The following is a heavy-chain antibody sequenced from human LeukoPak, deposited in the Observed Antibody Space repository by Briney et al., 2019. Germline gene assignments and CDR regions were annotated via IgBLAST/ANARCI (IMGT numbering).Heavy chain of an antibody. J-gene: IGHJ6*03. Sequence: GASVKVSCKASGYTFTSYYMHWVRQAPGQGLEWMGIINPSGGSTSYAQKFQGRVTMTRDMSTSTVYMELNSLRAEDTAVYYCARDPRGVASSSWYWSSVGYYYYYMDVWGKGTTVTVSS. V-gene: IGHV1-46*01. CDR1: GYTFTSYY. CDR3: ARDPRGVASSSWYWSSVGYYYYYMDV. CDR2: INPSGGST. D-gene: IGHD6-13*01.